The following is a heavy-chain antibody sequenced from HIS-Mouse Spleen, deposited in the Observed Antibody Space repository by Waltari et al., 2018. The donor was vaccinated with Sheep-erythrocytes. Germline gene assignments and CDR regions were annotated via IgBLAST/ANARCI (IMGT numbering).Heavy chain of an antibody. V-gene: IGHV1-69*04. Sequence: QVHLVQSAAEVKKPGSSVKVSCKASRGTFSSYAISWVRQAPGQGLEWMGRIIPILGIANYAQKFQGRVTITADKSTSTAYMELSSLRSEDTAVYYCAQTGATTPHFDYWGQGTLVTVSS. CDR2: IIPILGIA. J-gene: IGHJ4*02. CDR1: RGTFSSYA. D-gene: IGHD1-26*01. CDR3: AQTGATTPHFDY.